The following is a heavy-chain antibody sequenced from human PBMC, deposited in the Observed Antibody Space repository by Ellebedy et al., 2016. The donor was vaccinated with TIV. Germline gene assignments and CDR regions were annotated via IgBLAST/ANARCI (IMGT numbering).Heavy chain of an antibody. V-gene: IGHV4-34*01. Sequence: MPSETLSLTCAVYGGSFSGYYWSWIRQPPGKGLEWIGEINHSGSTNYNPSLKSQVTISVDTSKNQFSLKLSSVTAADTAVYYCARHGRDDLLTGLRWFDPWGQGTLVTVSS. CDR2: INHSGST. CDR1: GGSFSGYY. J-gene: IGHJ5*02. D-gene: IGHD3-9*01. CDR3: ARHGRDDLLTGLRWFDP.